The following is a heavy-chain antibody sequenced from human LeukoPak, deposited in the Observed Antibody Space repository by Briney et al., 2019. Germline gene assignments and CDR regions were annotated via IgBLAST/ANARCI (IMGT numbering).Heavy chain of an antibody. V-gene: IGHV1-46*01. CDR1: GYTFTNYY. D-gene: IGHD3-10*01. Sequence: GASLKVSCKASGYTFTNYYMHWVRQAPGQGLEWMGVINPSGGTTSYAQKFQGRVTMTRDTSTRTVYMELSSLRSEDTAVYYCARAFGSGSYHNPDHWGQGTLVTVSS. J-gene: IGHJ5*02. CDR2: INPSGGTT. CDR3: ARAFGSGSYHNPDH.